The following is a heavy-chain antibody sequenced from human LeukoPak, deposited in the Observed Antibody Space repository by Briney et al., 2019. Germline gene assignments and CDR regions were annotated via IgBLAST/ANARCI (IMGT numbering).Heavy chain of an antibody. CDR1: GGSISSSSYY. D-gene: IGHD2-2*01. V-gene: IGHV4-39*01. CDR2: IYYSGST. J-gene: IGHJ5*02. CDR3: ARLSNSIVVPAANWFDP. Sequence: PSETLSLTCTVSGGSISSSSYYWGWIRQPPGKGLEWIGSIYYSGSTYYNPSLKSRVTISVDTSKNQFSLKLSSVTAADTAVYYCARLSNSIVVPAANWFDPWGQGTLVTVSS.